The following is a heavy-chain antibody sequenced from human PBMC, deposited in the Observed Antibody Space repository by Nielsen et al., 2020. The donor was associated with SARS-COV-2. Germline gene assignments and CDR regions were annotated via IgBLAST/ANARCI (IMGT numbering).Heavy chain of an antibody. Sequence: GESLKISCAASGFTFSSYSMNWVRQAPGKGLEWVSSISSSSSYIYYADSVKGRFTISRDNSKNTLNLQMNSLRTEDTAVYYCARDFAYGSGSYTVDWGQGTQVTVSS. CDR3: ARDFAYGSGSYTVD. J-gene: IGHJ4*02. CDR1: GFTFSSYS. CDR2: ISSSSSYI. V-gene: IGHV3-21*01. D-gene: IGHD3-10*01.